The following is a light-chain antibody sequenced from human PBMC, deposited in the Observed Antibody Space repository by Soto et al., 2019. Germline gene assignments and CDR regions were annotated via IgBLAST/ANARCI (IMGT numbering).Light chain of an antibody. CDR3: QQLNSYPFT. V-gene: IGKV1-39*01. Sequence: DIQMTQSPSSLSASVGDRVTITCRASQSISSYLNWYQQKLGKAPKLLIYAAARLQGGVPSRFSGSGSGTDFTLTISSLQPEDFATYHCQQLNSYPFTFGGGTKVDIK. CDR1: QSISSY. J-gene: IGKJ4*01. CDR2: AAA.